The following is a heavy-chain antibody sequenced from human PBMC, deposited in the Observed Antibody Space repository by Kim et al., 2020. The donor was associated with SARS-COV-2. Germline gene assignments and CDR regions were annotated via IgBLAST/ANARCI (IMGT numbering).Heavy chain of an antibody. Sequence: GGSLRLSCAASGFTFSSYGMHWVRQAPGKGLEWVAVIWYDGSNKYYADSVKGRFTISRDNSKNTLYLQMNSLRAEDTAVYYCARDEKYYYGSGSSAPFDYWGQGTLVTVSS. CDR1: GFTFSSYG. CDR2: IWYDGSNK. V-gene: IGHV3-33*01. D-gene: IGHD3-10*01. CDR3: ARDEKYYYGSGSSAPFDY. J-gene: IGHJ4*02.